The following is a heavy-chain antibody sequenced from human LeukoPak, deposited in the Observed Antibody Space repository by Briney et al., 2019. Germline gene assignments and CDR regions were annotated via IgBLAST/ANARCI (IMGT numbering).Heavy chain of an antibody. V-gene: IGHV4-39*07. J-gene: IGHJ4*02. Sequence: NPSETLSLTCTVSGGSISSSSYYWGWIRQPPGKGLEWIGSIYYSGSTYYNPSLKSRVTISVDTSKNQFSLKLSSVTAADTAVYYCAIGGYSGYGSHYFFDYWGQGTLVTVSS. CDR1: GGSISSSSYY. CDR2: IYYSGST. CDR3: AIGGYSGYGSHYFFDY. D-gene: IGHD5-12*01.